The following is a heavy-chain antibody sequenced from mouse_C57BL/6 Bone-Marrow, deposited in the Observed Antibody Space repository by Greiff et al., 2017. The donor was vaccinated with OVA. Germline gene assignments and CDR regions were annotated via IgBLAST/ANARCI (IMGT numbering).Heavy chain of an antibody. J-gene: IGHJ3*01. Sequence: EVQLVESGGDLVKPGGSLKLSCAASGFTFSSYGMSWVRQTPDKRLEWVATISSGGSYTYYPDSVKGRFTISRDNAKNTLYLQMSSLKSEDTAMYYCASLIYYGIYAWFAYWGQGTLVTVSA. V-gene: IGHV5-6*01. CDR2: ISSGGSYT. CDR3: ASLIYYGIYAWFAY. D-gene: IGHD2-1*01. CDR1: GFTFSSYG.